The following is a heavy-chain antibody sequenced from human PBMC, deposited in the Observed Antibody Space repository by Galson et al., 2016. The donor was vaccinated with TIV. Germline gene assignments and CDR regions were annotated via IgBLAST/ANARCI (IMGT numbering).Heavy chain of an antibody. CDR3: ATDGRDAYNPYFDS. CDR1: GFTFYRYR. Sequence: SLRLSCAASGFTFYRYRMDWVRQAPGKGLEWIAVISPDGTDQNYADSMKGRFTISRDNSKNTLYLHMNNLGVVDTAVYYCATDGRDAYNPYFDSWGQGALVTVSS. CDR2: ISPDGTDQ. D-gene: IGHD5-24*01. V-gene: IGHV3-30*03. J-gene: IGHJ4*02.